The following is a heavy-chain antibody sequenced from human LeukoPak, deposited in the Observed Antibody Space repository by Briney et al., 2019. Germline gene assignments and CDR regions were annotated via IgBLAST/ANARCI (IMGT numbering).Heavy chain of an antibody. CDR3: ARDGIAAAGTFNDAFDI. V-gene: IGHV4-4*02. CDR1: GGSISSSNW. D-gene: IGHD6-13*01. CDR2: IYHSGST. J-gene: IGHJ3*02. Sequence: SETLSLTCAVSGGSISSSNWWSWVRQPPGKGLEWIGEIYHSGSTNYNPSLKSRVTISVGKSKNQFSLKLSSVTAADTAVYYCARDGIAAAGTFNDAFDIWGQGTMVTVSS.